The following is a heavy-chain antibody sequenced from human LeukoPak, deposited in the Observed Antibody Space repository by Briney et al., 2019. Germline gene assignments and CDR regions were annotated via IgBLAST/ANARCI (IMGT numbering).Heavy chain of an antibody. V-gene: IGHV4-59*01. J-gene: IGHJ4*02. CDR2: IFYSGST. D-gene: IGHD5-18*01. CDR1: GASISSLY. Sequence: SLSPTCTVSGASISSLYCSWVGQPAGNGLEWNGYIFYSGSTSYTPSLKGRVTISLDTSKNPFYLMLSSVTAADTAFYYCARAGGGNTAMDLDYWGQGTLVTVSS. CDR3: ARAGGGNTAMDLDY.